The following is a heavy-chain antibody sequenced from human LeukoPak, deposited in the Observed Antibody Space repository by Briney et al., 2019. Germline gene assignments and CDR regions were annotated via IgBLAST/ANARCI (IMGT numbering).Heavy chain of an antibody. D-gene: IGHD6-19*01. CDR3: ARDFRSGWYRRWFDP. CDR2: IYSGGST. CDR1: GFTVSSNY. Sequence: GGSLRLSCAASGFTVSSNYMSWVRQAPGKGLEWVSVIYSGGSTYYADSVKGRFTISRDNSKNTLYLQMNSLRAEDTAVYYCARDFRSGWYRRWFDPWGQGTLSSSPQ. V-gene: IGHV3-66*01. J-gene: IGHJ5*02.